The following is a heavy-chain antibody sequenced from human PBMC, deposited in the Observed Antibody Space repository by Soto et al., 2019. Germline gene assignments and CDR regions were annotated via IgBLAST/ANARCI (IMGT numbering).Heavy chain of an antibody. J-gene: IGHJ4*02. CDR2: ISAYNGNT. CDR3: ARDSSRSPNGDIDY. D-gene: IGHD4-17*01. Sequence: GASVKVSCKASGYTFTSYGISWVRQAPGQGLEWMGWISAYNGNTNYAQKLQGRVTMTTDTSTSTAYMELRSLRSDDTAVYYCARDSSRSPNGDIDYWGQGTLVTVSS. V-gene: IGHV1-18*01. CDR1: GYTFTSYG.